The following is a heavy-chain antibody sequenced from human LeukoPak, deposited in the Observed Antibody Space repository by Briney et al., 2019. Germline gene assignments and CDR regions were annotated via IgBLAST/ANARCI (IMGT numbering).Heavy chain of an antibody. V-gene: IGHV1-46*01. Sequence: ASVKVSCKASGYTFTSYYMHWVRQAPGQGLEWMGIINLSGGSTSYAQKFQGRVTMTRDTSTSTVYMELSSLRSEDTAVYYCASGEAGSVAGLHFDYWGQGTLVTVSS. CDR1: GYTFTSYY. CDR3: ASGEAGSVAGLHFDY. J-gene: IGHJ4*02. CDR2: INLSGGST. D-gene: IGHD6-19*01.